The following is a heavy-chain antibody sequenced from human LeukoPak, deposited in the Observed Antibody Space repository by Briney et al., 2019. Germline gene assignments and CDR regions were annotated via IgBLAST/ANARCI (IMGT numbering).Heavy chain of an antibody. D-gene: IGHD6-19*01. V-gene: IGHV1-69*06. CDR2: IIPIFGTA. CDR1: GGTFSSYA. J-gene: IGHJ3*02. CDR3: ARVIAVAQAFDI. Sequence: WASVKVSCKASGGTFSSYAISWVRQAPGQGLEWMGGIIPIFGTANYAQKFQSRVTITADKSTSTAYMELSSLRSEDTAVYYCARVIAVAQAFDIWGQGTMVTVSS.